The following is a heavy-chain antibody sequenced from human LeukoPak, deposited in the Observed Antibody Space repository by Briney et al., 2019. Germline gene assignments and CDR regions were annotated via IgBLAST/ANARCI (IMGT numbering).Heavy chain of an antibody. D-gene: IGHD3-22*01. Sequence: PSGTLSLTCTVSGDSINSLDLWSWVRQPPGKGLEWIGEMYLSGTTHSNPSVKSRATISIDKSKNQFFLNLSSVTAADTAVYYCAGLAGRYSSGLYYYYFDYWGQGTLVTVSS. J-gene: IGHJ4*02. V-gene: IGHV4-4*02. CDR3: AGLAGRYSSGLYYYYFDY. CDR1: GDSINSLDL. CDR2: MYLSGTT.